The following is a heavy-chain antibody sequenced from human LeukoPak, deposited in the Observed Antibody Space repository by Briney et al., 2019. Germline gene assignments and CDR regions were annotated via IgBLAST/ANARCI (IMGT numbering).Heavy chain of an antibody. V-gene: IGHV4-34*01. Sequence: SETLSLTCAVYGGSFSGYYWSWIRQPPGKGLEWIGEINHSGSTNYNPSLKSRVTISADTSKNQFSLDLNSMTAADTAVYFCARGPTLKYFHHWGQGTLVSVSS. CDR2: INHSGST. J-gene: IGHJ1*01. CDR3: ARGPTLKYFHH. CDR1: GGSFSGYY.